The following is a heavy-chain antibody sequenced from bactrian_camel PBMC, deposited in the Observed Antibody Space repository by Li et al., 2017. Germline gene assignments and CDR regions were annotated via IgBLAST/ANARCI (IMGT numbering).Heavy chain of an antibody. D-gene: IGHD3*01. J-gene: IGHJ4*01. V-gene: IGHV3S55*01. CDR2: IDNDGNI. Sequence: QVQLVESGGGSVQAGGSLKLSCVHSNNSDSYYMGWFRQAPGKEREGVAAIDNDGNIQYKDSVKGRFTISQANAKMFLEMNNLKPEDTAMYYCAAAAYCSGYEHLLTRTFPYWSQGTQVTVS. CDR1: NNSDSYY. CDR3: AAAAYCSGYEHLLTRTFPY.